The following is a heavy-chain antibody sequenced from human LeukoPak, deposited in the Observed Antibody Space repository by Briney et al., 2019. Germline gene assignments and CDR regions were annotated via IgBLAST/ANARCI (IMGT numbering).Heavy chain of an antibody. Sequence: SETLSLTCTVSGGSIRSSSDCWGWIRQPPGKGLEWIGSIVYSGNAYYNPSLKSRLTISVDTSKNQFSLKLSSVTAADTAVYYCARGDFNQGYYDSSGYYYGGYYYYYMDVWGKGTTVTVSS. J-gene: IGHJ6*03. D-gene: IGHD3-22*01. CDR1: GGSIRSSSDC. CDR2: IVYSGNA. V-gene: IGHV4-39*01. CDR3: ARGDFNQGYYDSSGYYYGGYYYYYMDV.